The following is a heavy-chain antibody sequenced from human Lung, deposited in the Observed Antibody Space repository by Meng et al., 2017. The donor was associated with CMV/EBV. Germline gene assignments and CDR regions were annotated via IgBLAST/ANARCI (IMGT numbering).Heavy chain of an antibody. CDR1: RFTFSNFA. J-gene: IGHJ4*02. Sequence: SXTASRFTFSNFAMNWVRQAPGKGLEWVSSISGSGYDTYYADSVQGRFTISRDNSEITLYVEMNSLRAEDTAVYFCARYQTKHTIMGVVIDYWGQGXLVTVSS. CDR3: ARYQTKHTIMGVVIDY. V-gene: IGHV3-23*01. D-gene: IGHD2-2*01. CDR2: ISGSGYDT.